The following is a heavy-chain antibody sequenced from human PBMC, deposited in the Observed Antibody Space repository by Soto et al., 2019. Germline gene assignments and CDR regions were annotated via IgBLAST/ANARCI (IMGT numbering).Heavy chain of an antibody. Sequence: QVQLVESGGGVVQPGRSLRLSCAASGFTFSSYAMHWVRQAPGKGLEWVAVISYDGSNKYYADSVKGRFTIFRDNSKNTLYLQMNSLRGEDAAVYYCSRGQVGIAVARGGYYYGMDVWGQGTTVTVSS. CDR2: ISYDGSNK. D-gene: IGHD6-19*01. CDR3: SRGQVGIAVARGGYYYGMDV. CDR1: GFTFSSYA. V-gene: IGHV3-30-3*01. J-gene: IGHJ6*02.